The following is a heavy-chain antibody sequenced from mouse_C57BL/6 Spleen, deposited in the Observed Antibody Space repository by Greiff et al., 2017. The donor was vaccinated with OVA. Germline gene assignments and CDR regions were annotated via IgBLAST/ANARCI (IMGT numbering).Heavy chain of an antibody. CDR2: IYPGAGDT. J-gene: IGHJ2*01. Sequence: QVQLQQSGAELVKPGASVKISCKASGYAFSSYWMNWVKQRPGKGLEWIGQIYPGAGDTNYNGKFTGKATLTADQSSSTAYMQLSSLTSKDSAVDFCARWGTVTGFGWGQGTTLTVSS. CDR3: ARWGTVTGFG. CDR1: GYAFSSYW. D-gene: IGHD2-13*01. V-gene: IGHV1-80*01.